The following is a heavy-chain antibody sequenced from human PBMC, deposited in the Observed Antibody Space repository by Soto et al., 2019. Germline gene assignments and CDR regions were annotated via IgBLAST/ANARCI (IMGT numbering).Heavy chain of an antibody. CDR1: GFSFSNGW. CDR3: AILRADIFNGSFDF. J-gene: IGHJ4*02. CDR2: IKKRSEGEAA. Sequence: GSLRLSCAASGFSFSNGWMSWVRQAPGKGLEWVGRIKKRSEGEAADYIAPVKGRFSFSRDDSRNMLFLQMNSLRTEDTGTYYCAILRADIFNGSFDFWGQGTPVTVSS. V-gene: IGHV3-15*01. D-gene: IGHD3-9*01.